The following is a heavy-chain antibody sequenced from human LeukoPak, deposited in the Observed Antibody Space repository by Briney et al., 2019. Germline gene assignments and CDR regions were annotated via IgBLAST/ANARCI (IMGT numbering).Heavy chain of an antibody. J-gene: IGHJ6*03. CDR2: IYYSGST. D-gene: IGHD2-2*01. Sequence: SETLSLTCTVSGGSISSGDYYWSWIRQPPGKGLEWIGYIYYSGSTYYNPSLKSRVTISVDTSKNQFSLKLSSVTAADTAVYYCARIVVPAALYYYYYYMDVWGKGTTVTVSS. CDR1: GGSISSGDYY. CDR3: ARIVVPAALYYYYYYMDV. V-gene: IGHV4-30-4*08.